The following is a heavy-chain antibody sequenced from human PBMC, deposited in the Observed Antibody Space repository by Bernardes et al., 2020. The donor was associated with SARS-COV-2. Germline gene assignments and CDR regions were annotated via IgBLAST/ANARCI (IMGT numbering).Heavy chain of an antibody. CDR3: AKGLRYFDWLCFDY. V-gene: IGHV3-23*01. CDR2: ISGSGGST. CDR1: GFTFSSYA. D-gene: IGHD3-9*01. J-gene: IGHJ4*02. Sequence: GGSLRLSCSSSGFTFSSYAMSWVRQAPGKWLEWVSAISGSGGSTYYADSVKGRFTISRDNSKNTLYLQMNSLRAEDTAVYYCAKGLRYFDWLCFDYWGQGTLVTVSS.